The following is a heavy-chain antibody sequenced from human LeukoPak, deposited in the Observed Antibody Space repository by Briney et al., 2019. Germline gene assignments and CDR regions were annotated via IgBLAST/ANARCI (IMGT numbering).Heavy chain of an antibody. CDR2: IYSGGST. CDR3: ARDPFYSSSQGGMDV. D-gene: IGHD6-6*01. Sequence: GGSLRLSCAASGFTVSGNYMSWVRQAPGKGLEWVSVIYSGGSTYYADSVKGRFTISRDNSKNTLYLQMNSLRAEDTAVYYCARDPFYSSSQGGMDVWGQGTTVTVSS. V-gene: IGHV3-53*01. J-gene: IGHJ6*02. CDR1: GFTVSGNY.